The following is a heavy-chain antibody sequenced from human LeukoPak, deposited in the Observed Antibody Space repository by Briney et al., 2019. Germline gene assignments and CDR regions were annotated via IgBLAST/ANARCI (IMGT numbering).Heavy chain of an antibody. V-gene: IGHV4-4*02. CDR2: IYHSGST. D-gene: IGHD2-2*01. CDR3: ARGAIKGDIVVVPAALFDL. CDR1: GGSISSSNW. J-gene: IGHJ2*01. Sequence: PSETLSLTCAVSGGSISSSNWWSWVRQPPGKGLEWIGEIYHSGSTNYNPSLKSRVTISVDKSKNQFSLKLSSVTAADTAVYYCARGAIKGDIVVVPAALFDLWGRGTLVTVSS.